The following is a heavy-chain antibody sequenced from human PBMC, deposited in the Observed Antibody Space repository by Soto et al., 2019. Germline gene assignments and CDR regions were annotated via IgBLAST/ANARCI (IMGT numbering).Heavy chain of an antibody. D-gene: IGHD3-16*01. CDR2: IKSKTDGGTT. CDR3: TTDSDGANWFDP. Sequence: EVQLVESGGGLVKPGGSLRLSCAASGFTFSNAWMSWVRQAPGKGLEWVGRIKSKTDGGTTGYAAPVKGRFTISRDDSKNTLYLQMNSLKTEDTAVYYCTTDSDGANWFDPWGQGTLVTVSS. CDR1: GFTFSNAW. V-gene: IGHV3-15*01. J-gene: IGHJ5*02.